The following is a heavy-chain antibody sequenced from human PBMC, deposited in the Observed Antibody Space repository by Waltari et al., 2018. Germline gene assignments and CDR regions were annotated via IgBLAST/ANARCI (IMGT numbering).Heavy chain of an antibody. J-gene: IGHJ4*02. CDR3: SRAGSRQLWRLPDY. D-gene: IGHD5-18*01. V-gene: IGHV3-49*03. CDR1: GFTFGDYA. Sequence: EVQLVESGGGLVQQGRSLRLSCTASGFTFGDYAMSWFRQALGRGLEWVGFMRTKGSGETTEYAASVKGRFTDSRDDSKNIAYLQMNSLKTEDTAVYYCSRAGSRQLWRLPDYGGQGALVTVSS. CDR2: MRTKGSGETT.